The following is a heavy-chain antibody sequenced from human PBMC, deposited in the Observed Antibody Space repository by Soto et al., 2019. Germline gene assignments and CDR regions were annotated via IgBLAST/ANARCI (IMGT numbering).Heavy chain of an antibody. V-gene: IGHV1-8*01. Sequence: QVQLVQSGAEVKKPGASVKVSCKASGYTFTAYDMNWVRQASGQGLEWMGWMNPNLGNTDYAQRFQGRITMTRDTSTRSVYMDLSNLESEHTAVYYFTRGRIVTGRHYYYGLDVWGQGTRVTVSS. CDR3: TRGRIVTGRHYYYGLDV. CDR1: GYTFTAYD. J-gene: IGHJ6*01. CDR2: MNPNLGNT. D-gene: IGHD3-9*01.